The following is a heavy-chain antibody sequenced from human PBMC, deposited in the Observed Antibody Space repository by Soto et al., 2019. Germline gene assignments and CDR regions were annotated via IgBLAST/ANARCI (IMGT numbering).Heavy chain of an antibody. J-gene: IGHJ4*02. V-gene: IGHV4-59*08. Sequence: QVQLQESGPGLVKSSETLSLTCTVSGGSISSYYWSWIRQPPGKGLEWIGYIYYSGSTNYNPSLKSRVTISVDTSKNQFSLKLSSVTAADTAVYYCARCSGGSCYTFDYWGQGTLVTVSS. D-gene: IGHD2-15*01. CDR1: GGSISSYY. CDR2: IYYSGST. CDR3: ARCSGGSCYTFDY.